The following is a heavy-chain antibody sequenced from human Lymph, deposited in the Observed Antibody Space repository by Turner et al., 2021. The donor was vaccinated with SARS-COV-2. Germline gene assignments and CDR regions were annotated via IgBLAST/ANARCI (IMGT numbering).Heavy chain of an antibody. J-gene: IGHJ6*02. V-gene: IGHV3-74*01. Sequence: EVQLVESGGGLVQPGGSLRLSCAASGFTFNIYWRHWVRQAPGKGLEWVARINSDGSRTSYADSVKGRFTISRENAKNWLYLQMNSLRAEDTTVYYWAREDPIIITLGGVGGGMDVWGQGTTVTVSS. CDR1: GFTFNIYW. CDR3: AREDPIIITLGGVGGGMDV. D-gene: IGHD3-16*01. CDR2: INSDGSRT.